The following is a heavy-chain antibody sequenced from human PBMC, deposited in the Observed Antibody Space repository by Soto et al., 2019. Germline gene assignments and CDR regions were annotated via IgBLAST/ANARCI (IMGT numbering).Heavy chain of an antibody. V-gene: IGHV4-39*01. J-gene: IGHJ4*02. CDR3: AGGSKVGDYCDY. D-gene: IGHD2-15*01. Sequence: QLQLQESGPGLVKPSETLSLTCTVSGGSISSSSYYWGWIRQPPGKGLEWIGSLYYSGSTYYNPSLKSRVIIYVDTSNNQFSLEPSSVTAADTAVYYCAGGSKVGDYCDYWGEGTLVTVAA. CDR1: GGSISSSSYY. CDR2: LYYSGST.